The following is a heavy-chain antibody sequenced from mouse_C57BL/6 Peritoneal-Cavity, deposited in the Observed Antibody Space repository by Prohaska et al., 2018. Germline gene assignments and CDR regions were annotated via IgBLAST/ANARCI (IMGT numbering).Heavy chain of an antibody. CDR2: ISSGGDYI. V-gene: IGHV5-9-1*02. Sequence: DVILVESGEGLVNPGGSLKLSCAASGFTFSNYAMSWVRQTPEKSLEWVAYISSGGDYIYYADTVKGRLTISRDNARNTLYLQMSSLKSEDTAMYYCTREGDYAWFAYWGQGTLVTVSA. CDR3: TREGDYAWFAY. D-gene: IGHD2-4*01. CDR1: GFTFSNYA. J-gene: IGHJ3*01.